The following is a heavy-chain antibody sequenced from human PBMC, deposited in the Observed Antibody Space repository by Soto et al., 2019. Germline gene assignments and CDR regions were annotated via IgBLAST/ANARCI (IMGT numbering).Heavy chain of an antibody. V-gene: IGHV3-11*01. D-gene: IGHD1-26*01. Sequence: QMQLVESGGGLVKPEGSVRLSCAASGFTFSAYYMSWIRQAPGKGLEWVSYISDSGSLTHYGDSVKGRFTISRDNAKASLYLQMDRLRAEDTAIYYCARALVLGVGALSQWGQGTLVTVSS. CDR2: ISDSGSLT. J-gene: IGHJ4*02. CDR3: ARALVLGVGALSQ. CDR1: GFTFSAYY.